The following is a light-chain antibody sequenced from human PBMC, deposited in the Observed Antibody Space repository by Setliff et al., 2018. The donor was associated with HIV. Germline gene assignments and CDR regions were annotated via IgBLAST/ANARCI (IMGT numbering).Light chain of an antibody. CDR1: SSDIGGYTY. J-gene: IGLJ1*01. CDR2: EVS. CDR3: ISYTNISTYS. V-gene: IGLV2-14*01. Sequence: QSALAQPASVSGSPGQSITISCTGTSSDIGGYTYVSWYQQHPGKAPKLIIFEVSHRPSGVSNRLSGSKSGNTASLIISGLLAEDEADYYCISYTNISTYSVGRGTKVTV.